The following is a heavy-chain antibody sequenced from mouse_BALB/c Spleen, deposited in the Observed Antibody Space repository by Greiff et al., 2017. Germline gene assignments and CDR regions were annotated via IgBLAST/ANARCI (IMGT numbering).Heavy chain of an antibody. D-gene: IGHD2-3*01. CDR1: GYTFTNYW. CDR3: AREGDGYYVAY. CDR2: IYPGGGYT. Sequence: QVQPQQSGAELVRPGTSVKISCKASGYTFTNYWLGWVKQRPGHGLEWIGDIYPGGGYTNYNEKFKGKATLTADTSSSTAYMQLSSLTSEDSAVYFCAREGDGYYVAYWGQGTLVTVSA. J-gene: IGHJ3*01. V-gene: IGHV1-63*02.